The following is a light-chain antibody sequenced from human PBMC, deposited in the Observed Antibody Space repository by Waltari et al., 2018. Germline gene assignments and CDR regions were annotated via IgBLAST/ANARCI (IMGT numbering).Light chain of an antibody. CDR2: EVS. CDR1: DSDVGAYDF. J-gene: IGLJ1*01. CDR3: SSYTTSSAPGV. V-gene: IGLV2-14*01. Sequence: QSALTQPASVSGSPGQSITISCSGTDSDVGAYDFVSWYQQHPGKAPHLIIYEVSNRPYGISNRLSAAKSGNTASLTISGLQAEDEADYYCSSYTTSSAPGVFGTGTRVTVL.